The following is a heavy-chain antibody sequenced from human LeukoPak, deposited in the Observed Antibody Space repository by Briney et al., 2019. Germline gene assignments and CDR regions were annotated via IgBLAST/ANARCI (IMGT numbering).Heavy chain of an antibody. J-gene: IGHJ4*02. V-gene: IGHV1-46*01. Sequence: ASVKVSCKASGYTFTSYYMHWVRQAPGQGLEWMGIINPRGGSTSYAQKFQGRVTMTRDTSTSTVYMELSSLRSEDTAVYYCAREGYYYDSSGYLFDYWGQGTLVTVSS. CDR2: INPRGGST. D-gene: IGHD3-22*01. CDR1: GYTFTSYY. CDR3: AREGYYYDSSGYLFDY.